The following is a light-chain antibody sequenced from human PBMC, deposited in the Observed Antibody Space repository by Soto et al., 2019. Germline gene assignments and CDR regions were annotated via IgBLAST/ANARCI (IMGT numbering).Light chain of an antibody. Sequence: EIVLTQSPGTLSLSPGERATLSCRASQSVSSSYLAWYQQKPGQAPRLLIYGAYSRATDIPDRFSGSGSGTDFTLTISRLEPEDFAVYYCQQYGSSPGFTFGPGTKVDIK. CDR3: QQYGSSPGFT. CDR2: GAY. J-gene: IGKJ3*01. CDR1: QSVSSSY. V-gene: IGKV3-20*01.